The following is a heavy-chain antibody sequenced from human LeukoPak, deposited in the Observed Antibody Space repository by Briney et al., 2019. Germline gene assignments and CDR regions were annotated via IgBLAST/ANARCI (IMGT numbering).Heavy chain of an antibody. J-gene: IGHJ4*03. CDR3: ARLTVTTAFDY. D-gene: IGHD4-11*01. CDR1: GGSISSYY. Sequence: SETLSLTCTVSGGSISSYYWSWIRQPPGKGLEWIGYIYTSGSTNYNPSLKSRVTISVDTSKNQFSLKLSSVTAADTAVYYCARLTVTTAFDYWGQGTTVTVSS. V-gene: IGHV4-4*09. CDR2: IYTSGST.